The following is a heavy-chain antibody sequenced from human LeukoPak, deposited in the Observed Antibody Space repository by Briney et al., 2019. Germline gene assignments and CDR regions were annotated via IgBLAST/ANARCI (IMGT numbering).Heavy chain of an antibody. Sequence: PGGSLRLSCAASGFTFNSYAIYWVRQAPGMGLEWVSAISGSGGSTYYADSVKGRFTISRDNSKNTLYLQMNSLRAEDTAVYYCAKSDCSSTSCSLHYWGQGTLVTVSS. V-gene: IGHV3-23*01. CDR1: GFTFNSYA. CDR2: ISGSGGST. D-gene: IGHD2-2*01. CDR3: AKSDCSSTSCSLHY. J-gene: IGHJ4*02.